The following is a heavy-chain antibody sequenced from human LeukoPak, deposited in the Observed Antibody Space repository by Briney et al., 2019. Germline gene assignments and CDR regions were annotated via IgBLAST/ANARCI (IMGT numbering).Heavy chain of an antibody. J-gene: IGHJ5*02. V-gene: IGHV1-69*06. CDR3: ARSYSSGKNWFDP. CDR2: IIPIFGTA. D-gene: IGHD6-19*01. CDR1: GGTFSSYA. Sequence: SVKVSCKASGGTFSSYAIGWVRQAPGQGLEWMGGIIPIFGTANYAQKFQGRVTITADKSTSTAYMELSSLRSEDTAVYYCARSYSSGKNWFDPWGQGTLVTVSS.